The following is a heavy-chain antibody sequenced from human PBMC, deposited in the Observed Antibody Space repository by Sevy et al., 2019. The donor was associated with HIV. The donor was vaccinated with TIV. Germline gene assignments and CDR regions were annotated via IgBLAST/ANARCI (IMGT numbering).Heavy chain of an antibody. J-gene: IGHJ4*02. D-gene: IGHD1-26*01. CDR1: GFTFSSYA. CDR2: ISYDGSNK. V-gene: IGHV3-30-3*01. Sequence: GGSLRLSCAASGFTFSSYAMHWVRQAPGKGLEWVAVISYDGSNKYYADSVKGRFTLSRDNSNNTVFLQMNRLRDEDTAVYYCARPTPRIAPSSAAFFDYWGQGTLVTVSS. CDR3: ARPTPRIAPSSAAFFDY.